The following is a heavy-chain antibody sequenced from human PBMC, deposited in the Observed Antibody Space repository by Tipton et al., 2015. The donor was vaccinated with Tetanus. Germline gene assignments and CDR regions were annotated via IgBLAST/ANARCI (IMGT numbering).Heavy chain of an antibody. CDR3: ARGYCNSPSCFMPRHYWFDP. CDR2: INHSGST. V-gene: IGHV4-34*01. Sequence: TLSLTCAVYGASFSDYYWSWIRQAPGKGLEWIGEINHSGSTNHNPSLKSRVTLSVDTSKNQFSLKLNSVTAADTAMYYCARGYCNSPSCFMPRHYWFDPWGQGTLVTVSS. CDR1: GASFSDYY. J-gene: IGHJ5*02. D-gene: IGHD2-2*01.